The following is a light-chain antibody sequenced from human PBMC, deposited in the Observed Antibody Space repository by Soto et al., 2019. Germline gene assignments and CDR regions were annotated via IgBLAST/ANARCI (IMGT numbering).Light chain of an antibody. CDR2: GTS. V-gene: IGKV3-20*01. J-gene: IGKJ1*01. CDR3: QQYGSSRT. CDR1: QSFSSNY. Sequence: EIVLTQSPGTLSLSPGERATLYCRAIQSFSSNYLAWYQQKPGQAPRLLIYGTSSRATGIPDRFSGSGSGTDFTLTISRLEPEDFAVYYCQQYGSSRTFGQGTKVDIK.